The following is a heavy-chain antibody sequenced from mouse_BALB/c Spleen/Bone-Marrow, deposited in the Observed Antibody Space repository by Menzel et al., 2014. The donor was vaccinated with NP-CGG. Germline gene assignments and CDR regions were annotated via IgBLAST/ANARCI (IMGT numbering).Heavy chain of an antibody. J-gene: IGHJ3*01. CDR3: ASYYYGSSLFAY. Sequence: EVHLVESGAELVKPGASVKLSCTASGFNIKDTYMHWVKQRPEQGLEWIGRIDPANGNTKYDPKFQGKATITADTSSNTAYLQLSSLTSEDTAVYYCASYYYGSSLFAYWGQGTPVTVSA. CDR2: IDPANGNT. CDR1: GFNIKDTY. D-gene: IGHD1-1*01. V-gene: IGHV14-3*02.